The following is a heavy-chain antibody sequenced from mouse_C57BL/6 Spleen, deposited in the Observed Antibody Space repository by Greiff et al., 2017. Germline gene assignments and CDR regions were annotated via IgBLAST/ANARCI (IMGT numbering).Heavy chain of an antibody. CDR1: GYTFTSYW. CDR2: IDPSDSYT. CDR3: VRGKVAYGFHMDY. V-gene: IGHV1-69*01. J-gene: IGHJ4*01. D-gene: IGHD2-10*02. Sequence: QVQLQQPGAELVMPGASVKLSCKASGYTFTSYWMHWVKQRPGQGLEWIGEIDPSDSYTNYNQKFKGKSTLTVDKSSSTAYMQLSSLTSEDSAVYYCVRGKVAYGFHMDYWGQGTSVTVSS.